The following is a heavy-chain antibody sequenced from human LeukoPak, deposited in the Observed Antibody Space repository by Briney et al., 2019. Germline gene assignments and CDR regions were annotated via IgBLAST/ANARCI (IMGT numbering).Heavy chain of an antibody. CDR3: ARGRPLSHTGYYYYMDV. V-gene: IGHV1-69*05. J-gene: IGHJ6*03. D-gene: IGHD3-10*01. Sequence: GSSVKVSCKASGGTFSSYAISWVRQAPGQGLEWMGGIIPIFGTANYAQKFQGRVTITTDEPTSTAYMELSSLRSEDTAVYYCARGRPLSHTGYYYYMDVWGKGTTVTVSS. CDR2: IIPIFGTA. CDR1: GGTFSSYA.